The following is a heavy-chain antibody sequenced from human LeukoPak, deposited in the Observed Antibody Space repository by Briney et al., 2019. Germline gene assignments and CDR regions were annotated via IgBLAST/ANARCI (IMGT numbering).Heavy chain of an antibody. CDR1: GFTFCSYS. D-gene: IGHD3-10*01. V-gene: IGHV3-21*01. CDR3: ARGSTMASFDP. J-gene: IGHJ5*02. Sequence: PGGSLRLSCAASGFTFCSYSMNWVRQAPGKGLEWVSSISSSSNYIYYADSVKGRFTISRDNAKNSLYLQMDSLRVEDTAVYYCARGSTMASFDPWGQGTLVTVSS. CDR2: ISSSSNYI.